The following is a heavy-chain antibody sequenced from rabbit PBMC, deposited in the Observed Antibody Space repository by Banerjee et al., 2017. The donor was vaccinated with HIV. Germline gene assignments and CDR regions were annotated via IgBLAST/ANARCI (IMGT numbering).Heavy chain of an antibody. CDR3: VRDSGNSSDL. D-gene: IGHD8-1*01. V-gene: IGHV1S7*01. CDR1: GSDISSYH. Sequence: QLEETGGGLVQPGGSLTLSCKASGSDISSYHMAWVRQAPGRGLEWIGDIYTGSGNTYYASWVNGRFTISSDNAQNTLYLQLNSLTTADTATYFCVRDSGNSSDLWGPGTLVTVS. J-gene: IGHJ4*01. CDR2: IYTGSGNT.